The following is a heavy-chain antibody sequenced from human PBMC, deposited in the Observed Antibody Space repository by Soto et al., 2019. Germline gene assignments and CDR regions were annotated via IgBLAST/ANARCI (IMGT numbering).Heavy chain of an antibody. V-gene: IGHV4-39*01. J-gene: IGHJ6*02. D-gene: IGHD3-22*01. CDR2: IYYSGST. CDR1: GGPISSSSYY. CDR3: ARYYDSSGYGMDV. Sequence: QLQLQESGPGLVKPSETLSLTCTVSGGPISSSSYYWGWISHPPGKGLEWIGSIYYSGSTYYNPSLKRRVTLSVDTSKNQFSLKLSSVTVADTAVYYCARYYDSSGYGMDVLGQGTTVTVSS.